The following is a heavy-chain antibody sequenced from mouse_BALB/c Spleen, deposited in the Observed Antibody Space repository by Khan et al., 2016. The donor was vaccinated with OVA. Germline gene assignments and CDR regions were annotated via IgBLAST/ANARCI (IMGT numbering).Heavy chain of an antibody. CDR3: SRGGLRWDFDY. D-gene: IGHD1-1*01. J-gene: IGHJ2*01. Sequence: VQLQQSGAELAKPGASVKMSCKASGYTFINYWILWVKQRPGQGLEWIGYINPSTGYTEYNQNFKYKATLTADKSSSTAYMQLSSLTSEDSAVYYCSRGGLRWDFDYWGQGTTLTVSS. CDR1: GYTFINYW. V-gene: IGHV1-7*01. CDR2: INPSTGYT.